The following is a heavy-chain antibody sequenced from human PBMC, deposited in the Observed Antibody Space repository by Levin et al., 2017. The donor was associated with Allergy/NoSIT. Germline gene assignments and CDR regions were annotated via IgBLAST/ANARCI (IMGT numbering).Heavy chain of an antibody. J-gene: IGHJ4*02. CDR2: INPNSGGT. D-gene: IGHD3-10*01. CDR1: GYTFTGYY. V-gene: IGHV1-2*06. CDR3: ARDLRAYGSGSYLGY. Sequence: ASVKVSCKASGYTFTGYYMHWVRQAPGQGLEWMGRINPNSGGTNYAQKFQGRVTMTRDTSISTAYMELSRLRSDDTAVYYCARDLRAYGSGSYLGYWGQGTLVTVSS.